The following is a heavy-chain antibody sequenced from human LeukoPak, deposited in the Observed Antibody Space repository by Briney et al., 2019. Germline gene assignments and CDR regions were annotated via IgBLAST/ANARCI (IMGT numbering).Heavy chain of an antibody. CDR3: AKDFRIGYSAHFDY. CDR2: ISYDGSNK. J-gene: IGHJ4*02. V-gene: IGHV3-30*18. D-gene: IGHD2-21*01. Sequence: GGSLRLSCAASGFTFSSYGMHWVRQAPGKGLEWVAVISYDGSNKYYADSVKGRFSISRDNSKNTLYLQMDSLRGEDTAVYYCAKDFRIGYSAHFDYWGQGALVTVSS. CDR1: GFTFSSYG.